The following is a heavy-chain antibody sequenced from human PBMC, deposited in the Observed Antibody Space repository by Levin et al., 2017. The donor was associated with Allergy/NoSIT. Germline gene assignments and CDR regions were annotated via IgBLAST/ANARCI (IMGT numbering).Heavy chain of an antibody. CDR2: INQDGSEK. Sequence: GGSLRLSCAASGFTLSRFWTTWVRRAPGKGLEWVTNINQDGSEKQYVDSVKGRFTISRDYANNSVYLQMTTLRADDTAMYYCTRDPCDIVGYGGYGAFDIWGQGTMVTVSS. CDR3: TRDPCDIVGYGGYGAFDI. V-gene: IGHV3-7*01. D-gene: IGHD2-15*01. J-gene: IGHJ3*02. CDR1: GFTLSRFW.